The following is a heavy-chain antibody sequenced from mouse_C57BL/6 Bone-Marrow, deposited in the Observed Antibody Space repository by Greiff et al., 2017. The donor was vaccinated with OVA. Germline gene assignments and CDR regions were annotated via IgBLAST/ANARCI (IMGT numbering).Heavy chain of an antibody. D-gene: IGHD1-1*01. Sequence: QVHVKQPGAELVMPGASVKLSCKASGYTFTSYWMHWVKQRPGQGLEWIGEIDPSDSYTNYNQKFKGKSTLTVDKSSSTAYMQLSSLTSEDSAVYYCARYYGSRGYFDVWGTGTTVTVSS. V-gene: IGHV1-69*01. J-gene: IGHJ1*03. CDR1: GYTFTSYW. CDR3: ARYYGSRGYFDV. CDR2: IDPSDSYT.